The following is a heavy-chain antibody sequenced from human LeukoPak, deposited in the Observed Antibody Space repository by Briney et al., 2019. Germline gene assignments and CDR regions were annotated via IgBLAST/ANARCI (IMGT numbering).Heavy chain of an antibody. V-gene: IGHV1-69*05. D-gene: IGHD1-7*01. Sequence: SVTVSCKASGGTFISYAISWVRQAPGQGLEWMGGIIPIFGTANYAQKFQGRVTITTDESTSTAYRELSSWRSEDTAVYYCARDRGELTLGYYYYYMDVWGKGTTVTVSS. J-gene: IGHJ6*03. CDR3: ARDRGELTLGYYYYYMDV. CDR1: GGTFISYA. CDR2: IIPIFGTA.